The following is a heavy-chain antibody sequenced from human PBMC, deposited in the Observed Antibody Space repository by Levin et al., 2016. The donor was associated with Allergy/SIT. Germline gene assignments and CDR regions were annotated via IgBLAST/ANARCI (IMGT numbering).Heavy chain of an antibody. Sequence: ASVKVSCKASGYTFTSYGISWVRQAPGQGLEWMGWISAYNGNTNYAQKLQGRVTMTTDTSTSTAYMELRSLRSDDTAVYYCARGGSPWEWELLQVSYFDYWGQGTLVTVSS. CDR3: ARGGSPWEWELLQVSYFDY. J-gene: IGHJ4*02. CDR2: ISAYNGNT. CDR1: GYTFTSYG. V-gene: IGHV1-18*01. D-gene: IGHD1-26*01.